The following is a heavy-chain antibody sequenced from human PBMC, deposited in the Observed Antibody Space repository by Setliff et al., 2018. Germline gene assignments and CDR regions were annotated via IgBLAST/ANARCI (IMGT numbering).Heavy chain of an antibody. J-gene: IGHJ4*02. Sequence: SETLSLTCTVSGGSISNGDYYWSWIRQPPGKGLEWIGYIYYSGSTYYNPSLKSRVTISVDTSKNQFSLKLSSVTAADTAVYYCARGETTYYDYVWGSYRYWTGGYFDYWGQGTLVTVSS. CDR2: IYYSGST. D-gene: IGHD3-16*02. CDR1: GGSISNGDYY. V-gene: IGHV4-30-4*08. CDR3: ARGETTYYDYVWGSYRYWTGGYFDY.